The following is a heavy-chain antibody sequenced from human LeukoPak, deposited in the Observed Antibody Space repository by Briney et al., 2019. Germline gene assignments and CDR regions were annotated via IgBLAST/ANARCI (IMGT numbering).Heavy chain of an antibody. J-gene: IGHJ5*02. D-gene: IGHD2-2*01. Sequence: PLETLSLTCTVSGGSISSGGYYWSWIRQHPGKGLEWIGYIYYSGSTYYNPSLKSRVTISVDTSKNQFSLKLSSVTAADTAVYYCAGAIVVVPAAPSSWFDPWGQGTLVTVSS. CDR1: GGSISSGGYY. V-gene: IGHV4-31*03. CDR2: IYYSGST. CDR3: AGAIVVVPAAPSSWFDP.